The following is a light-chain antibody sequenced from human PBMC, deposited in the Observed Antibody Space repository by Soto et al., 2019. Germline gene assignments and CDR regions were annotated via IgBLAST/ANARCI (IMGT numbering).Light chain of an antibody. V-gene: IGKV3-20*01. Sequence: EIVLTQSPGTLSLSPGERATLSCRASQSVSNYLAWYQQKPGQAPSLLIYGASSRATGIPGRFSGSGSGTDFTRTISRLESEDFAVYCCQQYGIVRTFGQGTKVEIK. J-gene: IGKJ1*01. CDR1: QSVSNY. CDR3: QQYGIVRT. CDR2: GAS.